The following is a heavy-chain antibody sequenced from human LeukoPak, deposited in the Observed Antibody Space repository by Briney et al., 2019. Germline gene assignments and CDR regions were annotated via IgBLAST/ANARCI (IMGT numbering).Heavy chain of an antibody. Sequence: WGSLCLTCAASGFTFSSYGMHWVRQAPGKGLEWVAVIWYDGSNKYYADSVKGRFTISRDNSKNTLYLQMNSLRAEDTAVYYCAKVLRGYSYGQGPFDYWGQGVLVTVSS. CDR2: IWYDGSNK. CDR3: AKVLRGYSYGQGPFDY. CDR1: GFTFSSYG. D-gene: IGHD5-18*01. J-gene: IGHJ4*02. V-gene: IGHV3-33*06.